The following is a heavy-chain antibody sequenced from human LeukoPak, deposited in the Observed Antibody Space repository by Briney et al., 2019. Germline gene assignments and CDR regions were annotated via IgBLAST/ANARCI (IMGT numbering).Heavy chain of an antibody. J-gene: IGHJ4*02. V-gene: IGHV3-23*01. Sequence: GGSLRHSCAASGFTFSSSAMSWVRQVPGKGLEWVSGISASGGSTYYADSVKGRFTISRDNSKNTLYLQMNSLRVEDTAAYYCAKVRAPSGWFNSDYWGQGTLVTVSS. CDR1: GFTFSSSA. D-gene: IGHD6-19*01. CDR2: ISASGGST. CDR3: AKVRAPSGWFNSDY.